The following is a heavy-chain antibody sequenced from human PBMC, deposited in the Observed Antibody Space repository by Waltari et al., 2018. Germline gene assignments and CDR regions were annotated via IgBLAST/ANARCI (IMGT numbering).Heavy chain of an antibody. CDR3: AKELGY. Sequence: EVQLVESGGGLVQPGRSLRLSCAASGFTFDDYAMHWVRQAPGKGLEWVSGISWNSGSIGYADSVKGRFTISRDNAKNSLYLQMNSLRTEDTALYYCAKELGYWAQGTLVTVSS. CDR2: ISWNSGSI. V-gene: IGHV3-9*01. CDR1: GFTFDDYA. D-gene: IGHD1-26*01. J-gene: IGHJ4*02.